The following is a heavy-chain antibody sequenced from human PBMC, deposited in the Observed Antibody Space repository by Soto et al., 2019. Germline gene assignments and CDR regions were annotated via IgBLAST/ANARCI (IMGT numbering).Heavy chain of an antibody. CDR3: AKVHSSWFFDY. V-gene: IGHV3-23*01. J-gene: IGHJ4*02. Sequence: PGGSLRLSCAASGFTFGTYAMNWVRQPPGKGLEWVSAISGNGDNTYYADSVKGRFTISRDNSKNTLYLEINSLRVEDTAVYYCAKVHSSWFFDYWGQGTLVTVSS. CDR2: ISGNGDNT. CDR1: GFTFGTYA. D-gene: IGHD6-13*01.